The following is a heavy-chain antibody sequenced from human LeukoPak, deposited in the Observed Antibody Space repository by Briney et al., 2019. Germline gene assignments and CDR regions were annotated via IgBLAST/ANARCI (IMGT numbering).Heavy chain of an antibody. CDR3: ARVAAWDSSGYLFDY. Sequence: TGGSLRLSCAASGFTFSSFAMSWVRQAPGKGLAWVSITSGCGHSTDFADSVKGRFTISRENAKNTLYLQMNSLRAEDTAVYYCARVAAWDSSGYLFDYWGQGTLVTVSS. CDR1: GFTFSSFA. CDR2: TSGCGHST. J-gene: IGHJ4*02. D-gene: IGHD3-22*01. V-gene: IGHV3-23*01.